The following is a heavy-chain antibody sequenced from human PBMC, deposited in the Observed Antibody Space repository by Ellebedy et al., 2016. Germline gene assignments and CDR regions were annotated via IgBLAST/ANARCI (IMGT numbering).Heavy chain of an antibody. V-gene: IGHV4-61*08. CDR2: IYYSGST. CDR1: GGSISSGGYY. J-gene: IGHJ4*02. Sequence: SETLSLXXTVSGGSISSGGYYWSWIRQPPGKGLEWIGYIYYSGSTNYNPSLKSRVTISVDTSKNQFSLKLSSVTAADTAVYYCARGGGGYCSSTSCYIFDYWGQGTLVTVSS. CDR3: ARGGGGYCSSTSCYIFDY. D-gene: IGHD2-2*02.